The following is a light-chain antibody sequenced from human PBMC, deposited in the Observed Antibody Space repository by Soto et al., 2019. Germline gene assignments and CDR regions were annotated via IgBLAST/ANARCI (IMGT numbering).Light chain of an antibody. CDR3: TSYATRSRYV. CDR2: EVS. J-gene: IGLJ1*01. V-gene: IGLV2-14*01. CDR1: SSDVGGYDY. Sequence: QSALTQPASVSGSPGQSITISCTRTSSDVGGYDYVSWYQQFPGKAPKLVIFEVSNRPSGVSDRFSGSRSGNTASLTISGLQLVDEADYYCTSYATRSRYVFGSGTKVPVL.